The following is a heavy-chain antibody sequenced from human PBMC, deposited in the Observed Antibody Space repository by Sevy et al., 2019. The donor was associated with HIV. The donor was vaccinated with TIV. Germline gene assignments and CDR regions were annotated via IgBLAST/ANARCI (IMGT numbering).Heavy chain of an antibody. D-gene: IGHD2-8*01. Sequence: SGPTLVNPTQTLTLTCTFSGFSLSTSGVGVGWIRQPPGKALEWLALIYWDDDKRYSPSLKNRLTITKDTSKNQVVVTMTNMDPVDTATYYCAHRRDDTVVMVYGDFDYWGQGTLVTVSS. V-gene: IGHV2-5*02. J-gene: IGHJ4*02. CDR2: IYWDDDK. CDR1: GFSLSTSGVG. CDR3: AHRRDDTVVMVYGDFDY.